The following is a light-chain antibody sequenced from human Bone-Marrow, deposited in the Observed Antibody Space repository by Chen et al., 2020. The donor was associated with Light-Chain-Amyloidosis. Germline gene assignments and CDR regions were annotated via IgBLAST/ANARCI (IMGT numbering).Light chain of an antibody. Sequence: QSVLTQPPSASGTPGQRVTISCSGSSSNIGSNYVYWYQQLPGAAPNLLGHIFTQRPSGLPDRFSGARSATSSSLAISGLRSEDEAYYYCAAWDDSLSGYVFGTGTKVTVL. CDR2: IFT. CDR3: AAWDDSLSGYV. J-gene: IGLJ1*01. V-gene: IGLV1-47*01. CDR1: SSNIGSNY.